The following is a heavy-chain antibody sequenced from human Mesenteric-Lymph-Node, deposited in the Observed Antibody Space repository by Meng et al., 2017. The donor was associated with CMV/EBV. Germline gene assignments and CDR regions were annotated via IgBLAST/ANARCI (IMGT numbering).Heavy chain of an antibody. D-gene: IGHD1-26*01. J-gene: IGHJ5*02. Sequence: GESLKISCTGSGFTFGDYGMSWVRQTPGKGLEWIGLIRSKEYGGTIDYAASVRGRFTLLRDDSKSIAYLQMNSLKTEDTGVYYCTRSPLLQWGDLWGPGTLVTVSS. CDR1: GFTFGDYG. CDR3: TRSPLLQWGDL. CDR2: IRSKEYGGTI. V-gene: IGHV3-49*04.